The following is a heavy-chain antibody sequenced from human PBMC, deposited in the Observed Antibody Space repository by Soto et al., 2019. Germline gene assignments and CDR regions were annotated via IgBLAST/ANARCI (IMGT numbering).Heavy chain of an antibody. CDR3: ARAKFGSGWYVYWFDP. CDR1: GDSVSSNSAA. CDR2: TYYRSRWYN. V-gene: IGHV6-1*01. D-gene: IGHD6-19*01. J-gene: IGHJ5*02. Sequence: SQTLSLTCAISGDSVSSNSAAWNWIRQSPSRGLEWLGRTYYRSRWYNDYAISVKSRITIKPDTSKNQFSLQLSSVTPEDTAVYYCARAKFGSGWYVYWFDPWGQGTLVTVSS.